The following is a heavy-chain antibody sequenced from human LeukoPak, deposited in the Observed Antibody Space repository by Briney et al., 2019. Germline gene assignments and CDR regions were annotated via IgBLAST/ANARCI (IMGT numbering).Heavy chain of an antibody. CDR2: INGDNGNT. Sequence: ASVKVSCKASGYTFTGYYMHWVRQAPGQGLEWMGWINGDNGNTNYARKFQGRVTMTTHTSSTTAYMELRSLRSDDTAVYYCARGGNSGWYRFPFDVWGQGTMVTVSS. CDR1: GYTFTGYY. D-gene: IGHD6-19*01. CDR3: ARGGNSGWYRFPFDV. V-gene: IGHV1-18*04. J-gene: IGHJ3*01.